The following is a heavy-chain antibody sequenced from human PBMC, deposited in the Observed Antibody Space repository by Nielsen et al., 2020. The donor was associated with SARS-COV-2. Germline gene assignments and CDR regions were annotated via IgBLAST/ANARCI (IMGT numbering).Heavy chain of an antibody. CDR2: IYSGGGT. J-gene: IGHJ3*02. CDR1: GFSVSDNY. Sequence: GGSLRLSCAASGFSVSDNYMSWVRQAPGKGLEWVSLIYSGGGTYYADSVKGRITISRDSSKNTVYLQMSSLRTEDTAVYYCAKFRYYDSSGYFDHDAFDIWGQGTMVTVSS. CDR3: AKFRYYDSSGYFDHDAFDI. V-gene: IGHV3-53*01. D-gene: IGHD3-22*01.